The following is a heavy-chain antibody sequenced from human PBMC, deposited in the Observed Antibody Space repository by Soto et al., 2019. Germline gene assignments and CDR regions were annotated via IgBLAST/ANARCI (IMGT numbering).Heavy chain of an antibody. CDR2: ISGSGGST. CDR1: GFTFSSYA. V-gene: IGHV3-23*01. CDR3: AKDPQYSSGWYGLYYFDY. D-gene: IGHD6-19*01. J-gene: IGHJ4*02. Sequence: GGSLRLSCAASGFTFSSYAMSWVRQAPGKGLEWVSAISGSGGSTYYADSVKGRFTISRDNSKNTLYLQMNSLRAEDTAVYYCAKDPQYSSGWYGLYYFDYWGQGTLVTVSS.